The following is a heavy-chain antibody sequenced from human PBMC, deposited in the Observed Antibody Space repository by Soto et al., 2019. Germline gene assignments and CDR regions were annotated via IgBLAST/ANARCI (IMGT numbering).Heavy chain of an antibody. D-gene: IGHD3-3*01. Sequence: SESLCLTCTVAGGSISSGGYYWSWIRQHPGKGLERIGYIYYSGSTYYNPSLKSRVTISVDTSKNQFSLKLSSVTAADTAVYYCARAGYYDFWSGSTDYYYGMDVWGQGTTVTVSS. V-gene: IGHV4-31*03. CDR3: ARAGYYDFWSGSTDYYYGMDV. J-gene: IGHJ6*02. CDR1: GGSISSGGYY. CDR2: IYYSGST.